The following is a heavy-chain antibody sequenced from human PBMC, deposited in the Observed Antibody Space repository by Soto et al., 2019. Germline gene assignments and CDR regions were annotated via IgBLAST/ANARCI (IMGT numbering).Heavy chain of an antibody. D-gene: IGHD6-19*01. J-gene: IGHJ4*02. CDR1: GFTFSSYS. Sequence: GGSLRLSCAASGFTFSSYSMNWVRQAPGKGLEWVSSISSSSSYIYYADSVKGRFTISRDNAKNSLYLQMNSLRAEDTAVYYCARSLGYSSGWYSYWGQGTLVTVSS. CDR2: ISSSSSYI. V-gene: IGHV3-21*01. CDR3: ARSLGYSSGWYSY.